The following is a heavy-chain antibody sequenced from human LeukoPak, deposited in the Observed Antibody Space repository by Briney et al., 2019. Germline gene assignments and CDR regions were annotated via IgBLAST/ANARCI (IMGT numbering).Heavy chain of an antibody. CDR2: INHSGST. J-gene: IGHJ6*03. CDR3: ARVVVVPAASWVYYYYYYMDV. CDR1: GGSFSGYY. V-gene: IGHV4-34*01. D-gene: IGHD2-2*01. Sequence: PSETLSLTCAVYGGSFSGYYWSWIRQPPGKGLEWIGEINHSGSTNYNPSLKSRVTISVDTSKNQFSLKLSSVTAADTAVYYCARVVVVPAASWVYYYYYYMDVWGKGTTVTVSS.